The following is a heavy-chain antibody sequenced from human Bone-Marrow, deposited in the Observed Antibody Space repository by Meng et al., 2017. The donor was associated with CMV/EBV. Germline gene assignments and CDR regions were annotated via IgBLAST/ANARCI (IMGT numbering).Heavy chain of an antibody. Sequence: GGSLRLSCAASGFTFSSYAMHWVRQAPGKGLEWVAVISYDGSNKYYADSVKGRFTISRDNSKNTLYLQMNSLRAEDTAVYYCTTSIGHPWGQGTLVTVSS. CDR1: GFTFSSYA. J-gene: IGHJ5*02. D-gene: IGHD1-14*01. CDR2: ISYDGSNK. CDR3: TTSIGHP. V-gene: IGHV3-30-3*01.